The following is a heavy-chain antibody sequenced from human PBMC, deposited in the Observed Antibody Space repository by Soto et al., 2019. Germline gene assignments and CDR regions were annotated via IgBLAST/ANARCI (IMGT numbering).Heavy chain of an antibody. J-gene: IGHJ3*02. V-gene: IGHV3-7*03. CDR3: ASPVGGGIGAFDI. Sequence: GGSLRLSCAASGFTFSSYWMSWVRQAPGKGLEWVANIKQDGSEKYYVDSVKGRFTISRDNAKNSLYLQMNSLRAEDTAVYYCASPVGGGIGAFDIWGQGTMVTVSS. D-gene: IGHD3-16*01. CDR2: IKQDGSEK. CDR1: GFTFSSYW.